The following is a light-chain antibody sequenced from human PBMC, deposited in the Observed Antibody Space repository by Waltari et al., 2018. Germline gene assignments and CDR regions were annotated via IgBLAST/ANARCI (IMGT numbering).Light chain of an antibody. V-gene: IGKV1-5*01. J-gene: IGKJ1*01. CDR2: DAS. Sequence: DIQMTQSPSILSASVGDRVTFTCRASQGISRWLAWYQQKAGKAPKLLIYDASSLEGGVPSRFSGSGSGTDFTLTISSLQPDDFATYYCQQYNSLWTFGQGTKVE. CDR3: QQYNSLWT. CDR1: QGISRW.